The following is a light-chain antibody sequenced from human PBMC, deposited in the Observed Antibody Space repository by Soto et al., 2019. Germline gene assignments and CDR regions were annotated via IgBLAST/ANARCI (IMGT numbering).Light chain of an antibody. CDR2: DVS. J-gene: IGLJ2*01. CDR3: CSYAGSYTLL. CDR1: HNDIGTYDY. Sequence: QSALTQPTSVSGSPGQSITISCTGNHNDIGTYDYVSWYQQHPGKAPKLMIYDVSKRPSGVPDRFSGSKSGNTASLTISGLQAEDEADYYCCSYAGSYTLLFGGGTKLTVL. V-gene: IGLV2-11*01.